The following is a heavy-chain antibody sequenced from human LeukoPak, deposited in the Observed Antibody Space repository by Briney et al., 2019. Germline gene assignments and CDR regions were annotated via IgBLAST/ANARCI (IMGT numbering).Heavy chain of an antibody. CDR2: ISSSSDTI. CDR1: GFTFSSYS. D-gene: IGHD3-16*01. Sequence: GSLRLSCAASGFTFSSYSMNWVRQAPGKGLEWVSYISSSSDTIYYADSVKGRFTISRDNAKNSLYLQMNSLRAEDTAVYHCARGLHAPTWYFDLWGRGTLVTVSS. J-gene: IGHJ2*01. CDR3: ARGLHAPTWYFDL. V-gene: IGHV3-48*01.